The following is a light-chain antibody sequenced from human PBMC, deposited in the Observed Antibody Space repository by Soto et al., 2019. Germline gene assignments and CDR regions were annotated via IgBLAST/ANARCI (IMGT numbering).Light chain of an antibody. J-gene: IGKJ1*01. CDR1: QAIRND. V-gene: IGKV1-6*02. CDR3: LQDYNYPRT. CDR2: GAS. Sequence: IQMTQSPSSLSASVGDRVTITCRASQAIRNDLGWYQQKPGKAPKVLINGASNLQSGVPSRFSGSRSGTEFTLTISSLQTEDFATYFCLQDYNYPRTFGQGTKVDIK.